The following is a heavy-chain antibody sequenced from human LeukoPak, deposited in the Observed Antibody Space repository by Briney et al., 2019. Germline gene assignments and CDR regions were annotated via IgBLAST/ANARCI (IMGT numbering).Heavy chain of an antibody. D-gene: IGHD3-22*01. J-gene: IGHJ5*02. CDR1: GFXFSSYA. Sequence: PGGSLRLSCAASGFXFSSYALSWVRQAPGKGLEWLSVISGSGGSTYYADSVKGRFTISRDNSKNTLYLQTNTLRADGTAVYSCAKDPDYYDSSAWGQGTLVTVSS. CDR2: ISGSGGST. CDR3: AKDPDYYDSSA. V-gene: IGHV3-23*01.